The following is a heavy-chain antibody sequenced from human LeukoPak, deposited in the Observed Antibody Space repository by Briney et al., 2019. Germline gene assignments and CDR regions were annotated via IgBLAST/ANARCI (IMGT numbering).Heavy chain of an antibody. CDR1: GGSISSGSYY. CDR2: IYTSGST. J-gene: IGHJ4*02. D-gene: IGHD6-19*01. Sequence: TLSLTCTVSGGSISSGSYYWSWIRQPAGKGLEWIGRIYTSGSTNYNPSLKRRVTISVDTSKNQFSLTLSSVTAADTAVYYCASTGSLYSSGWRVLDYWGQGTLVTVSS. CDR3: ASTGSLYSSGWRVLDY. V-gene: IGHV4-61*02.